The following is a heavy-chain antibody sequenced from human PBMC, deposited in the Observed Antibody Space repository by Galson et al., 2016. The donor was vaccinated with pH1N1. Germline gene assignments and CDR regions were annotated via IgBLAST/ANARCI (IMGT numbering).Heavy chain of an antibody. CDR1: EFTFSKYG. CDR3: AKGQQVPYYYYLDV. D-gene: IGHD6-13*01. Sequence: SLRLSCAVSEFTFSKYGMSWVRQAPGKGLEWVSHISGSGISTYYADSVKGRFTISSDNSKNTLYLQLSSLRAEDTAIYYCAKGQQVPYYYYLDVWGRGTTVTVSS. CDR2: ISGSGIST. V-gene: IGHV3-23*01. J-gene: IGHJ6*03.